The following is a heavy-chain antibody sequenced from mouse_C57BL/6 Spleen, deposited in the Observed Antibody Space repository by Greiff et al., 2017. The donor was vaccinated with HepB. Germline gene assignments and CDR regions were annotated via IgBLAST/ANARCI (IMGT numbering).Heavy chain of an antibody. CDR3: ARSGYSNYFYYAMDY. CDR2: IHPNSGST. CDR1: GYTFTSYW. V-gene: IGHV1-64*01. J-gene: IGHJ4*01. Sequence: QVQLQQPGAELVKPGASVKLSCKASGYTFTSYWMHWVKQRPGQGLEWIGMIHPNSGSTNYNEKLKSKATLTVDKSASTAYMQLSSLTSEDSAVYYCARSGYSNYFYYAMDYWGQGTSVTVSS. D-gene: IGHD2-5*01.